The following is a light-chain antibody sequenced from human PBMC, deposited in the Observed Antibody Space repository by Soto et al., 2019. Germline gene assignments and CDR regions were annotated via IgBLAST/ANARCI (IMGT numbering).Light chain of an antibody. CDR3: QQYGSSSFT. V-gene: IGKV3-20*01. J-gene: IGKJ2*01. CDR2: GAS. CDR1: QSVASSY. Sequence: EIVLTQSPGTLSLSPGEGATLSCRASQSVASSYLAWYQQKPGQAPRLIIYGASNRATGTPDRFSGGGSGTDFPLTISRLEPEDLAVYYCQQYGSSSFTFGQGTKLEIK.